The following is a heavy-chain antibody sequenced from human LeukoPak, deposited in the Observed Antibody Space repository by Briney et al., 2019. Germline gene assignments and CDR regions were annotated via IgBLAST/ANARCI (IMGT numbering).Heavy chain of an antibody. J-gene: IGHJ4*02. Sequence: SETLSLTCTLSGGSINNYYWSWIRQPPGKGLEGIGYIYYSGTTNYNPSLKSRVTISVDTSKNHFYLKLTSVTAADTAVYYCAREEMTSGYYFDYWGQGTLVTVSS. D-gene: IGHD5-24*01. V-gene: IGHV4-59*01. CDR3: AREEMTSGYYFDY. CDR2: IYYSGTT. CDR1: GGSINNYY.